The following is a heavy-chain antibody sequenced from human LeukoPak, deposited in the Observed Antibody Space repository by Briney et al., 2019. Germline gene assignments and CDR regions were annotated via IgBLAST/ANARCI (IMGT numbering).Heavy chain of an antibody. CDR3: ARVETPEYGMDV. J-gene: IGHJ6*02. CDR2: INPSGGST. Sequence: ASVKVSCTASGYTFTSYYMHWVRQAPGQGLEWMGIINPSGGSTSYAQKFQGRVTMTRDTSTSTVYMELSSLRSEDTAVYYCARVETPEYGMDVWGQGTTVTVSS. CDR1: GYTFTSYY. V-gene: IGHV1-46*01.